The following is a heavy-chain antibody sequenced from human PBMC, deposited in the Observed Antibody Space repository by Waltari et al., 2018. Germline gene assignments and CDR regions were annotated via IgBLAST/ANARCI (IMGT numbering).Heavy chain of an antibody. CDR2: LSGSGATT. CDR1: GFSFGGFA. V-gene: IGHV3-23*01. Sequence: QLFESGGGWVQPGGSFRLPCAASGFSFGGFAMHWVRQAPGKGLEWVSGLSGSGATTYYADSVRGRFTVSRDNSRNTVDLQMNSLRAEDTAVYYCAKAFRGYSGSYFDIWGRGTLVAVS. CDR3: AKAFRGYSGSYFDI. J-gene: IGHJ4*02. D-gene: IGHD5-12*01.